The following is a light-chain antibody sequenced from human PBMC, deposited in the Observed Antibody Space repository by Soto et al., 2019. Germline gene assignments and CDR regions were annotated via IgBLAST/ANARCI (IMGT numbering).Light chain of an antibody. CDR1: SSDVGGYNY. CDR3: SSYTSSSTVV. J-gene: IGLJ2*01. Sequence: QSALTQPASVSGSPGQSITIFCTGTSSDVGGYNYVSWYQQHPGKAPKLMIFDVSNRPSGVSNRFSGSKSGNTASLTISGLLAEDEADYYCSSYTSSSTVVFGGGTKLTVL. CDR2: DVS. V-gene: IGLV2-14*01.